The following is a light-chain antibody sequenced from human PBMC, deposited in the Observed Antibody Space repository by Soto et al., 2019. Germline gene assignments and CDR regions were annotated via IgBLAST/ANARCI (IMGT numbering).Light chain of an antibody. CDR2: GNN. CDR3: QSYDNSLSGHVI. CDR1: SSNIGAGYD. J-gene: IGLJ2*01. Sequence: QAVVTQPPSVSGAPGQRVTISCTGSSSNIGAGYDVHWYQQLPETGPKLLIYGNNNRPSGVPDRFSGSKSGTSASLAVTDLQAGDEADYYCQSYDNSLSGHVIFGGGTKLTVL. V-gene: IGLV1-40*01.